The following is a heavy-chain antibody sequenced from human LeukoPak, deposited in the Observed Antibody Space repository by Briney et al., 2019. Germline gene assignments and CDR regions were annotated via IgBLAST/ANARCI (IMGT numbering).Heavy chain of an antibody. J-gene: IGHJ4*02. V-gene: IGHV3-23*01. CDR2: ISGSGGNT. CDR1: GFTFTSYA. Sequence: GGSLRLSCTASGFTFTSYAMSWVRQAPGEGLEWVSTISGSGGNTYYADSVKGRFTISRDNPKNTVYLQMNSLRADDTALYYCAKEGFGDWGQGTLVTVSS. D-gene: IGHD3-10*01. CDR3: AKEGFGD.